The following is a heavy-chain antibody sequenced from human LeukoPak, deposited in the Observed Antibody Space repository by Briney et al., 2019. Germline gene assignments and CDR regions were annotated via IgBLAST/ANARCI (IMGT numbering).Heavy chain of an antibody. Sequence: GASVKVSCKASGYTFTGYYMHWVRQATGQGLEWMGWMNPNSGNTGYAQKFQGRVTMTRNTSISTAYMELSSLRSEDTAVYYCARDYSSGWYFGYWGQGTLVTVSS. V-gene: IGHV1-8*02. CDR3: ARDYSSGWYFGY. D-gene: IGHD6-19*01. CDR2: MNPNSGNT. CDR1: GYTFTGYY. J-gene: IGHJ4*02.